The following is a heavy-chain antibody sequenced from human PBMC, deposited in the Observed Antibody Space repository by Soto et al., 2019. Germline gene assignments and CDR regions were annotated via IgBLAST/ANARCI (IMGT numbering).Heavy chain of an antibody. CDR2: IHNGERT. J-gene: IGHJ4*02. Sequence: SETLSFTCSVSGASISSYYWSWFRQAPGKGLEYIGYIHNGERTNYNPSLESRVTISADTSKNQFSLRLSSVTAADTAMYYCSYGDSPGPIDHWGQGTLVTVSS. V-gene: IGHV4-59*01. CDR1: GASISSYY. CDR3: SYGDSPGPIDH. D-gene: IGHD4-17*01.